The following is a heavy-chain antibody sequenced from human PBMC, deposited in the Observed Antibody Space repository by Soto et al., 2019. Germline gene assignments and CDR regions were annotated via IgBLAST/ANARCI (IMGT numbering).Heavy chain of an antibody. CDR3: ARDKGYCSGASCPDFDY. D-gene: IGHD2-15*01. Sequence: SVKVSCKASGGTLSSYTFSRVRQAPGQGLEWMGRIIPNLGITNYAQKFQGRITIIVDKSTSTAYMELSSLRSEDTAVYYCARDKGYCSGASCPDFDYWGQGTLVTVSS. CDR2: IIPNLGIT. CDR1: GGTLSSYT. J-gene: IGHJ4*02. V-gene: IGHV1-69*04.